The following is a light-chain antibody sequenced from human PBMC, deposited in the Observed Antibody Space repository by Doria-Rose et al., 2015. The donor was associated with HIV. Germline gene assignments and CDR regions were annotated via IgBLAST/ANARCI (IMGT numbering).Light chain of an antibody. CDR1: QGISRY. CDR3: QQFDSFPRT. J-gene: IGKJ1*01. V-gene: IGKV1-9*01. Sequence: DIRLTQSPSFLSASVGVRVTITCRASQGISRYLAWYQQKPGKAPTLLIFGASTLQSAVPSRFSGSGSGTEFTLTISSLQPEDFATYYCQQFDSFPRTFGQGTKVELK. CDR2: GAS.